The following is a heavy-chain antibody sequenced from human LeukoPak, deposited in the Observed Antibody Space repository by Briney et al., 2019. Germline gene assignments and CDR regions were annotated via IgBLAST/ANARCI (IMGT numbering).Heavy chain of an antibody. CDR2: INHSGST. J-gene: IGHJ1*01. CDR1: GGSFSGYY. D-gene: IGHD6-13*01. CDR3: ARVLPAAAGTRYFQH. Sequence: SETLSLTCAVYGGSFSGYYWSWIRHPPGKGLEWIGEINHSGSTNYNPSLKSRVTISVDTSKNQFSLKLSSVTAADTAVYYCARVLPAAAGTRYFQHWGQGTLVTVCS. V-gene: IGHV4-34*01.